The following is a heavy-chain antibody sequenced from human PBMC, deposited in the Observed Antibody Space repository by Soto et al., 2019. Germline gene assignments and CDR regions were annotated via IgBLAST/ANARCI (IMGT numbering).Heavy chain of an antibody. V-gene: IGHV3-30*18. CDR2: LSYDGSTK. CDR3: AKDTTRMSGNQYGMFDY. Sequence: SVRLSCESSVFTFSLYAMHCVRLSPGKWLEWVAGLSYDGSTKYYAGSVNGRFISSRDNPKNTFYLQMNSLRGEDTALYYCAKDTTRMSGNQYGMFDYWALGTLVTVSS. J-gene: IGHJ4*02. D-gene: IGHD3-3*01. CDR1: VFTFSLYA.